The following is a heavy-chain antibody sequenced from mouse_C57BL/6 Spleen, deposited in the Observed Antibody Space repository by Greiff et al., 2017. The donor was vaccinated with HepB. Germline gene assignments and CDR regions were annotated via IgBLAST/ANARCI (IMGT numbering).Heavy chain of an antibody. J-gene: IGHJ1*03. CDR2: IHPNSGST. CDR3: AREGTGWYFDV. V-gene: IGHV1-64*01. CDR1: GYTFTSYW. Sequence: QVQLQQPGAELVKPGASVKLSCKASGYTFTSYWMHWVKQRPGQGLEWIGMIHPNSGSTNYNEKFKSKATLTVDKSSSTAYMQLSSLTSEDSAVYDGAREGTGWYFDVWGTGTTVTVSS. D-gene: IGHD3-3*01.